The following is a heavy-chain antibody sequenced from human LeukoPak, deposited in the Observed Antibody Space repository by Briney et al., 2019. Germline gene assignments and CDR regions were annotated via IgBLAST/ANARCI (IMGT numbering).Heavy chain of an antibody. Sequence: GGSLRLSCAVSGFTFSSYAMSWVRQAPGKGLEWVSAISGSGGSTYYADSVKGRFTISRDNSKNTLYLQMNSLRAEDTAVYYCAKAHYDSSGYYYAFDYWGQGTLVTVSS. CDR2: ISGSGGST. D-gene: IGHD3-22*01. CDR1: GFTFSSYA. V-gene: IGHV3-23*01. J-gene: IGHJ4*02. CDR3: AKAHYDSSGYYYAFDY.